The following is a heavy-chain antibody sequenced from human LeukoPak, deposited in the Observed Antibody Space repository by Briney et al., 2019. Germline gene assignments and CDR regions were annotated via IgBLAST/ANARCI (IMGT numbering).Heavy chain of an antibody. CDR1: GYSFTSYW. D-gene: IGHD2-21*02. Sequence: GESLKISCTGSGYSFTSYWIGWVRQMPGKGLEWMGIIYPGDSDTRYSPSFQGQVTISADKSISTAYLQWSSLKASDTAMYYCARRSTAYCGGDCYSGARYYYYMDVWGKGTTVTVSS. CDR2: IYPGDSDT. J-gene: IGHJ6*03. CDR3: ARRSTAYCGGDCYSGARYYYYMDV. V-gene: IGHV5-51*01.